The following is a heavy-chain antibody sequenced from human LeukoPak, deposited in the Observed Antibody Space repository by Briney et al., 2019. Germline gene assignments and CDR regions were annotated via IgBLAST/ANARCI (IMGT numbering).Heavy chain of an antibody. J-gene: IGHJ5*02. D-gene: IGHD1-26*01. V-gene: IGHV1-8*01. Sequence: ASVKVSCKASGYTFTSYDINWVRQATGQGLEWMGWMNPNSGNTGYAQKFQGRVTMTRNTSISTAYMELSSLRSEDTAVYYYARHTGEWELGDWFDPWGQGTLVTVSS. CDR1: GYTFTSYD. CDR3: ARHTGEWELGDWFDP. CDR2: MNPNSGNT.